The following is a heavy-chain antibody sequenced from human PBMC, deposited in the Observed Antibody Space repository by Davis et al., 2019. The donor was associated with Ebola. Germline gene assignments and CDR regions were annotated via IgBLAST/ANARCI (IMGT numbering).Heavy chain of an antibody. D-gene: IGHD3-10*01. CDR1: GFTFSRYW. V-gene: IGHV3-48*04. CDR2: ISSSGSSI. CDR3: VRDYGRGWSSFYYYMDV. J-gene: IGHJ6*03. Sequence: GSLRLSCATSGFTFSRYWMSWVRQAPGKGLECISYISSSGSSIYYADSVRGRFTISRDNAKNSLYLQMNGLRAEDTAVYYCVRDYGRGWSSFYYYMDVWGKGATVTVSS.